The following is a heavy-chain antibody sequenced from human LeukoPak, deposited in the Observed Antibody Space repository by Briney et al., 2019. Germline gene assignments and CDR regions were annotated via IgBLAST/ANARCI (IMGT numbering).Heavy chain of an antibody. CDR2: IYSGGST. V-gene: IGHV3-66*02. J-gene: IGHJ4*02. CDR1: GFTVSSNY. Sequence: GGSLRLSCAASGFTVSSNYMSWVRQAPGKGLEWVSVIYSGGSTYYADSVKGRFTISRDNSKNTLYLQMNSLRAEDTAVYYCARSHCSSTSCPFDYWGQGNLVTVSS. D-gene: IGHD2-2*01. CDR3: ARSHCSSTSCPFDY.